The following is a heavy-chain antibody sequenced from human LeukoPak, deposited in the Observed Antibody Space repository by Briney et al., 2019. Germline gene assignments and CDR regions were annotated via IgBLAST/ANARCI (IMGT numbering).Heavy chain of an antibody. D-gene: IGHD6-19*01. Sequence: GGSLRLSCAASGFTFSSYEMNWVRQAPGKGQEWVSYISSSSSYTNYADSVKGRFTISRDNAKNSLYLQMNSLRAEDTAVYYCARDNSSGWIPYFDYWGQGTLVTVSS. V-gene: IGHV3-21*05. CDR3: ARDNSSGWIPYFDY. J-gene: IGHJ4*02. CDR2: ISSSSSYT. CDR1: GFTFSSYE.